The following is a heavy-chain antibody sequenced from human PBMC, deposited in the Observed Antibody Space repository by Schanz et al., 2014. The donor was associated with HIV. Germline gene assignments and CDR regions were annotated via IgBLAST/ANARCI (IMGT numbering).Heavy chain of an antibody. V-gene: IGHV3-7*01. Sequence: EVQLVESGGGLVEPGGSLRLSCEASGFSFSSFSMNWVRQAPGKGLEMVANMNQDGSRKYYVDSVKGRFTISRDNAANSLFLQMNSLRAEDTAVYYCVHDDSDNDGFDMWGQGTMVTVSS. D-gene: IGHD3-22*01. CDR3: VHDDSDNDGFDM. J-gene: IGHJ3*02. CDR2: MNQDGSRK. CDR1: GFSFSSFS.